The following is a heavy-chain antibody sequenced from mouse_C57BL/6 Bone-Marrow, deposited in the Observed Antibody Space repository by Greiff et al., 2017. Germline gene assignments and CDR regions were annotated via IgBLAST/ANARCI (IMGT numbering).Heavy chain of an antibody. CDR2: IDPANGNT. V-gene: IGHV14-3*01. D-gene: IGHD4-1*01. J-gene: IGHJ2*01. Sequence: VQLQQSVAELARPGASVKLSCTASGFNIKNTYMRWVKQRPEQGLEWIGRIDPANGNTKYAPKFQGKATLTADTSSNTAYLQLRSLTSADTAIYYCVNWDEGYWGQGTTLTVSA. CDR1: GFNIKNTY. CDR3: VNWDEGY.